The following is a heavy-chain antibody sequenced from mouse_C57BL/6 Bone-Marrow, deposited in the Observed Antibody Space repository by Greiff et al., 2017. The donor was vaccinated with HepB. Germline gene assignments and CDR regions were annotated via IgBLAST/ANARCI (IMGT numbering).Heavy chain of an antibody. J-gene: IGHJ2*01. CDR3: ARLLLDYFDY. CDR1: GFTFSSYA. Sequence: EVKLEESGGGLVKPGGSLKLSCAASGFTFSSYAMSWVRQTPEKRLEWVATISDGGSYTYYPDNVKGRFTISRDNAKNNLYLQMSHLKSEDTAMYYCARLLLDYFDYWGQGTTLTVSS. V-gene: IGHV5-4*03. D-gene: IGHD1-1*02. CDR2: ISDGGSYT.